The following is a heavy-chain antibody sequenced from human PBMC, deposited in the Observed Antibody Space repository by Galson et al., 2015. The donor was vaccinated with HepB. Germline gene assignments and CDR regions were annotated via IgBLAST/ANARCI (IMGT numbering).Heavy chain of an antibody. CDR1: GFTFSSYW. CDR2: IKQDGSEK. V-gene: IGHV3-7*01. D-gene: IGHD1-26*01. J-gene: IGHJ4*02. CDR3: ARAPYSGSYFDY. Sequence: SLRLSCAASGFTFSSYWMSWVRPAPGKGLEWVANIKQDGSEKYYVDSVKGRFTISRDNAKNSLYLQMNSLRAEDTAVYYCARAPYSGSYFDYWGQGTLVTVSS.